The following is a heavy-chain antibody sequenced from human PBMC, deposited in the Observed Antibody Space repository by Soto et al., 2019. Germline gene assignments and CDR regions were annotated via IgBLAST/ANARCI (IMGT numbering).Heavy chain of an antibody. CDR1: GYTFTNYW. CDR2: IYPGDSDT. V-gene: IGHV5-51*01. J-gene: IGHJ6*02. Sequence: GESLKISCKGSGYTFTNYWIGRVRQMPGKGPEWMGIIYPGDSDTKYNPSFQGQVTISADKSITTTYLQWSSLKASDTAIYYCAASIFYYGMDVWGQGTTVTV. CDR3: AASIFYYGMDV.